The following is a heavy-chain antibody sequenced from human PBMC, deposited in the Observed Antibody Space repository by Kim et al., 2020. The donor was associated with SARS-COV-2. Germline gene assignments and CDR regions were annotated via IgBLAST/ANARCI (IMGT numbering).Heavy chain of an antibody. CDR3: ARDASGEVDY. CDR2: NT. D-gene: IGHD3-16*01. V-gene: IGHV1-18*01. J-gene: IGHJ4*02. Sequence: NTNYAQKLQGRVTMTTDTSTRTAYMELRSLRSDDTAVYYCARDASGEVDYWGQGTLVTVSS.